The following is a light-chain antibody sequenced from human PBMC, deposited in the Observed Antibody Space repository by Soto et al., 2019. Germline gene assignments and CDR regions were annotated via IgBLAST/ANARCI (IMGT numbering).Light chain of an antibody. CDR2: WAS. J-gene: IGKJ2*01. CDR1: HRVLYSSNNKHY. Sequence: DIVMTQSPDSLAVSLGERATTNCKSSHRVLYSSNNKHYLAGYQQKPGQPPKLRIYWASTRESGVPDRFSGSGSGTDFTLTISGLQAKDVAVYFCQQYYSTPRTFDQGTKMDIK. CDR3: QQYYSTPRT. V-gene: IGKV4-1*01.